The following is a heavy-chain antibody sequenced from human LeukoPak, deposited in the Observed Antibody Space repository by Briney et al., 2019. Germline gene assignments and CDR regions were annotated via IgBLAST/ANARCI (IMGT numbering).Heavy chain of an antibody. CDR3: ARLRDSGWYEDYFDY. CDR1: GYSFTRYW. Sequence: GEFLKISCKGSGYSFTRYWIGRVRPMPGKGLEWMRIIYPGDSDSRYSPSFQGQVTISADKSISTAYLQWSSLKASDTAMYYCARLRDSGWYEDYFDYWGQGTLVTVSS. CDR2: IYPGDSDS. D-gene: IGHD6-19*01. V-gene: IGHV5-51*01. J-gene: IGHJ4*02.